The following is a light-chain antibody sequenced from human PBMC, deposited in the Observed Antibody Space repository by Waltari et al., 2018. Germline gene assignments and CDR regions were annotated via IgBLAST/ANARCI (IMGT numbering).Light chain of an antibody. V-gene: IGLV1-40*01. CDR3: QAYDSSLSGSVV. CDR2: SNS. J-gene: IGLJ2*01. Sequence: QSVLTQPPSVSGAPGQRVTIPCTGSRSNIGAGYDVHWYQQLPGTVPKLLLTSNSNRPSGVPDRFSGSRSDTSASLAITGLQTEDEADYYCQAYDSSLSGSVVFGGGTKLTVL. CDR1: RSNIGAGYD.